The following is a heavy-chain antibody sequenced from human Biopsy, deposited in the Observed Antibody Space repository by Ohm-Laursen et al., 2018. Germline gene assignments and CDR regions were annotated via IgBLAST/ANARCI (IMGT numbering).Heavy chain of an antibody. V-gene: IGHV1-46*01. CDR2: INPSGSTT. J-gene: IGHJ4*02. Sequence: ASVKVSCNASGYSFTSYYMHWVRQAPGQGLEWMGMINPSGSTTSYPQIFQGRATMTRDTSKSTVYMELSSLRSADTAVHFCARNTGWYGDLYYFDYWGQGTLVTVSS. CDR1: GYSFTSYY. CDR3: ARNTGWYGDLYYFDY. D-gene: IGHD6-19*01.